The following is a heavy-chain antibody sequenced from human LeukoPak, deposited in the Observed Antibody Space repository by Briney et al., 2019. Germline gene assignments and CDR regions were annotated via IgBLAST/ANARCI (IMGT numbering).Heavy chain of an antibody. Sequence: ASVKVSCKASGYTFTNYAMHWVRQAPGQRLEWMGWINAGNGNTKYSQKFRGRVTITRDTSASTAYMELSSLRSEDTAVYYCARAPNYDFWSGPHVNWFDPWGQGTLVTVSS. V-gene: IGHV1-3*01. CDR3: ARAPNYDFWSGPHVNWFDP. J-gene: IGHJ5*02. CDR2: INAGNGNT. D-gene: IGHD3-3*01. CDR1: GYTFTNYA.